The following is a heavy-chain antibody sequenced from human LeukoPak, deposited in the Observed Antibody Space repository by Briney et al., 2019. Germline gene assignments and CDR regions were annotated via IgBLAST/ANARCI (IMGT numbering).Heavy chain of an antibody. CDR3: ARDVLGRSGEQLDY. D-gene: IGHD3-3*01. CDR1: GFTFSSYW. CDR2: IRQDGSQK. Sequence: GGSLRLSCATSGFTFSSYWMTWVRQAPGKGLEWVANIRQDGSQKYYVDSVKGRFTISRDNAKNSLYLQMNSLRVEDTAVYYCARDVLGRSGEQLDYWGQGTLVTVSS. V-gene: IGHV3-7*03. J-gene: IGHJ4*02.